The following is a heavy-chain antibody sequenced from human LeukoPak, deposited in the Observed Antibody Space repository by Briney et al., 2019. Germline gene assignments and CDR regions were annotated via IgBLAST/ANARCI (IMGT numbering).Heavy chain of an antibody. Sequence: GGSLRLSCAASGFTFSNYCMSWVRQAPGKGLEWVANIKQDGSEKYYVDSVKGRFTISRDNAKNSLYLQMNSLRDEDTAVYYCARVGYYESSGYYSRPTYYYYGMDVWGQGTTVIVSS. J-gene: IGHJ6*02. CDR3: ARVGYYESSGYYSRPTYYYYGMDV. CDR2: IKQDGSEK. CDR1: GFTFSNYC. V-gene: IGHV3-7*01. D-gene: IGHD3-22*01.